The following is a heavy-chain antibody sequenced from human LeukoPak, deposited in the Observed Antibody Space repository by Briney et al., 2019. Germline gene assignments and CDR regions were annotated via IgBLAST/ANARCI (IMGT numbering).Heavy chain of an antibody. Sequence: PGGSLRLSCAASGFTFSSYSMNWVRQAPGKGLEWVSSISSSSSYIYYADSVKGRFTISRDNAKNSLYLQMNSLRAEDTAVYYCARDLGYYYDSSVNWFDPWGQGTLVTVSS. CDR1: GFTFSSYS. CDR2: ISSSSSYI. CDR3: ARDLGYYYDSSVNWFDP. V-gene: IGHV3-21*01. J-gene: IGHJ5*02. D-gene: IGHD3-22*01.